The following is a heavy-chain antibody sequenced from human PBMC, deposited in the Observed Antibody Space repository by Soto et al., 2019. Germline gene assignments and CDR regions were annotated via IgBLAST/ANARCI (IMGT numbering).Heavy chain of an antibody. J-gene: IGHJ3*02. D-gene: IGHD5-12*01. Sequence: PGGSLRLSCAASGFTFSFYAMNWVRQAPGKGLEWVALISYDGGAKYHADSVKGRFTISRDNSKNTLYLQMNSLRGDDTAVYYCAKDWNRGGYPKGGLDIWGPGTMGTVSS. CDR1: GFTFSFYA. CDR3: AKDWNRGGYPKGGLDI. V-gene: IGHV3-30*04. CDR2: ISYDGGAK.